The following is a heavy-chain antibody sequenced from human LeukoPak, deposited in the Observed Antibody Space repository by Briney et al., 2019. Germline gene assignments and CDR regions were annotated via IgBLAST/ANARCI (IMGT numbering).Heavy chain of an antibody. Sequence: GGSLRLSCAASGFTFSTYSMNWVRQAPGKGLEWVSYISSSLSSIYYADSVKGRFTISRDNAKNSLYLQMSSLRREDTAVYFCVRGPRYSGYDYFDYWGQGTLVTVSS. CDR2: ISSSLSSI. CDR1: GFTFSTYS. D-gene: IGHD5-12*01. J-gene: IGHJ4*02. V-gene: IGHV3-48*01. CDR3: VRGPRYSGYDYFDY.